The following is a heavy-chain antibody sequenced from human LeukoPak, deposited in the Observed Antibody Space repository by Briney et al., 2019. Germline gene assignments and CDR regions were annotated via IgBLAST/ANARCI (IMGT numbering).Heavy chain of an antibody. Sequence: GASVKVSCKVSGYTLTELSMHWVRQAPGKGLEWMGGIIPIFGTANYAQKFQGRVTITADKSTSTAYMELSSLRSEDTAVYYCAASPQGYCSGGGCYYYYYYMDVWGKGTTVTVSS. J-gene: IGHJ6*03. D-gene: IGHD2-15*01. CDR2: IIPIFGTA. CDR3: AASPQGYCSGGGCYYYYYYMDV. CDR1: GYTLTELS. V-gene: IGHV1-69*06.